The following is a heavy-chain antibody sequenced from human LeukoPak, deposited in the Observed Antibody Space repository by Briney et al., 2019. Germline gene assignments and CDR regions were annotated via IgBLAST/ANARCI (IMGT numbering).Heavy chain of an antibody. Sequence: PSETLSLTCTVSGGSVSSGSYYWSWIRQPPGKGLEWIGNIYYSGSTNYNPSLKSRVTISVDTSKNQFSLKLSSVTAADTAVYYCARVDILDNASYYYYYGTDVWGKGTTVTVSS. J-gene: IGHJ6*04. D-gene: IGHD2-2*03. V-gene: IGHV4-61*01. CDR2: IYYSGST. CDR1: GGSVSSGSYY. CDR3: ARVDILDNASYYYYYGTDV.